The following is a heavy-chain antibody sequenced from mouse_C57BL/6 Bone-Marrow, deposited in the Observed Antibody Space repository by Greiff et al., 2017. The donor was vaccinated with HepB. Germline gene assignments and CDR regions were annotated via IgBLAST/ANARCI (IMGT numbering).Heavy chain of an antibody. CDR1: GYTFTSYW. D-gene: IGHD2-5*01. CDR3: ARLAYYSNYYAMDY. Sequence: QVQLKESGAELVKPGASVKMSCKASGYTFTSYWITWVKQRPGQGLEWIGDIYPGSGSTNYNEKFKSKATLTVDTSSSTAYMQLSSLTSEDSAVYYCARLAYYSNYYAMDYWGQGTSVTVSS. CDR2: IYPGSGST. J-gene: IGHJ4*01. V-gene: IGHV1-55*01.